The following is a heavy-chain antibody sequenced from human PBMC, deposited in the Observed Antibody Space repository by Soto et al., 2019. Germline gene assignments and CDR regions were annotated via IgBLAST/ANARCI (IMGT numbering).Heavy chain of an antibody. V-gene: IGHV3-9*01. CDR2: ISWNSGSI. D-gene: IGHD2-15*01. Sequence: EVQLVESGGGLVPPGRSLRLSCAASGFTFDDYAMHWVRQAPGKGLEWVSGISWNSGSIGYADSVKGRFTISRDNAKNSLYLQMNSLRADDTALYYCAVANSRVVVAAIAFDIWGQGTMVTVSS. CDR1: GFTFDDYA. J-gene: IGHJ3*02. CDR3: AVANSRVVVAAIAFDI.